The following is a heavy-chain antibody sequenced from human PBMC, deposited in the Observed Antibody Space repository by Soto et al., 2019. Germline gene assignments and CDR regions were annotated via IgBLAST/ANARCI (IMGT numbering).Heavy chain of an antibody. Sequence: GSLRLSCAAAGFSFSTYSMNWVRQAPGKGLEWVPSISSRGDTYYADSVKGRFTISRDNAKNSVSLQMDSLRAEDAAVYYCAREETAWPLAYGLDVWGQGTTVTVSS. CDR3: AREETAWPLAYGLDV. V-gene: IGHV3-21*01. D-gene: IGHD2-21*02. CDR1: GFSFSTYS. CDR2: ISSRGDT. J-gene: IGHJ6*02.